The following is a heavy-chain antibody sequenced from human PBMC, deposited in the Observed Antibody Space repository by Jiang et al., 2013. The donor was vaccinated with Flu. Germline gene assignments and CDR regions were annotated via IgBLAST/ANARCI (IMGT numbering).Heavy chain of an antibody. Sequence: AEVKKPGASVKVSCKASGYTFTSYYMHWVRQAPGQGLEWMGIINPSGGSASYAQKFQGRVTMTRDTSTSTVYMELSSLRSEDTAVYYCARARPPVVVIGYYFDYWGQGTLVTVSS. CDR2: INPSGGSA. V-gene: IGHV1-46*01. CDR1: GYTFTSYY. J-gene: IGHJ4*02. CDR3: ARARPPVVVIGYYFDY. D-gene: IGHD3-22*01.